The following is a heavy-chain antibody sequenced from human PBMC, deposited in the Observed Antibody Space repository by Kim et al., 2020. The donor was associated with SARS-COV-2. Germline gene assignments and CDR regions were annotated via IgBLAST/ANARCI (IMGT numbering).Heavy chain of an antibody. D-gene: IGHD3-9*01. Sequence: SETLSLTCTVSGYSISSGYYWGWIRQPPGKGLEWIGTIYHSGSTYYNPSLKSRVTISVDTSKNQFSQKLSSVTAADTAVYYCARYAGLRYFAGWFDPWGQGTLVTVSS. V-gene: IGHV4-38-2*02. J-gene: IGHJ5*02. CDR1: GYSISSGYY. CDR2: IYHSGST. CDR3: ARYAGLRYFAGWFDP.